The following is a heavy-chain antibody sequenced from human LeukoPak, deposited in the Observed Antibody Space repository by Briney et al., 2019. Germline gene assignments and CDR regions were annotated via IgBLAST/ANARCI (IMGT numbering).Heavy chain of an antibody. CDR3: AREMWGYDSSGYYYYFDY. J-gene: IGHJ4*02. V-gene: IGHV4-61*02. CDR1: GGSISSGSYC. CDR2: IYTSGST. D-gene: IGHD3-22*01. Sequence: SETLSLTCTVSGGSISSGSYCWSWIRQPAGKGLEWIGRIYTSGSTDYKPSLKSRFTISVDTSKNQFSLKLSSVTAADTAVYYCAREMWGYDSSGYYYYFDYWGQGTLVTVSS.